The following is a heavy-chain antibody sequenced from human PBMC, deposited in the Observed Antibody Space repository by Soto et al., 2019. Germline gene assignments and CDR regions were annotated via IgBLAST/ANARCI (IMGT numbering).Heavy chain of an antibody. V-gene: IGHV4-30-2*01. CDR1: GGSISSGGYS. CDR3: ASGGIGSGYTSLGTDY. D-gene: IGHD3-22*01. CDR2: IYHSGST. Sequence: PSETLSLTCAVSGGSISSGGYSWSWIRQPPGKGLEWIGYIYHSGSTYYNPSLKSRVTISVDRSKNQFSLKLSSVTAADTAVYYCASGGIGSGYTSLGTDYWGQGTLVTVSS. J-gene: IGHJ4*02.